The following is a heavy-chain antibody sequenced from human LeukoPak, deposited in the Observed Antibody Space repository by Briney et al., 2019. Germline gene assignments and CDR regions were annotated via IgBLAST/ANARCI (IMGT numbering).Heavy chain of an antibody. D-gene: IGHD3-10*01. V-gene: IGHV3-66*01. CDR1: GFTVNSYY. CDR2: IYSGGDT. Sequence: PGGSLRLSCAASGFTVNSYYMGWVRQAPGKGLEWVSVIYSGGDTYYADSVKGRFIISRDNSKNMIYLEMSSLKAEDTAVYYCARDIFLWFGESYFDYWGQGTLVTVSS. CDR3: ARDIFLWFGESYFDY. J-gene: IGHJ4*02.